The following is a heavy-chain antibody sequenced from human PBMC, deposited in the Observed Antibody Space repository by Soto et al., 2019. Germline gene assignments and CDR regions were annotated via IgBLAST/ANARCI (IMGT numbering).Heavy chain of an antibody. D-gene: IGHD6-13*01. CDR1: GGSISSYY. J-gene: IGHJ4*02. CDR2: IYYSGST. CDR3: ASGYSSSWYYFDY. Sequence: QVQLQESGPGLVKPSETLSLTCTVSGGSISSYYWSWIRQPPGKGLEWIGYIYYSGSTNYNPSLKRRVTISVDTSRNQCSLKLSSVTAADTAVYYCASGYSSSWYYFDYWGQGTLVTVSS. V-gene: IGHV4-59*01.